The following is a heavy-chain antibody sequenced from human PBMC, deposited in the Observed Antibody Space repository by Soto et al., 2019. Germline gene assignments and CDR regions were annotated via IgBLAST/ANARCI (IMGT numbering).Heavy chain of an antibody. J-gene: IGHJ6*02. CDR2: ISGSGGST. Sequence: PGGSLRLSCAASGFTFSSYAMSWVRQAPGKGLEWVSAISGSGGSTYYADSVKGRFTISRDNSKNTLYLQMNSLRAEDTAVYYCAKAHFPGYGDYDNYYYGMDVWGQGTTVTVSS. CDR3: AKAHFPGYGDYDNYYYGMDV. V-gene: IGHV3-23*01. CDR1: GFTFSSYA. D-gene: IGHD4-17*01.